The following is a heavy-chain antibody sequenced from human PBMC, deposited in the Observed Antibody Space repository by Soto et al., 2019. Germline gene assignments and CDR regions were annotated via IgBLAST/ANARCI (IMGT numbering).Heavy chain of an antibody. CDR3: ASVRFGTDISINPALNWFDP. J-gene: IGHJ5*02. V-gene: IGHV1-18*01. D-gene: IGHD3-10*01. CDR2: ISAYNGNT. Sequence: ASVKVSCKASGYTFTSYGISWVRQAPGQGLEWMGWISAYNGNTNYAQKLQGRVTMTTDTSTSTAYMELRSLRSDDTAVDYCASVRFGTDISINPALNWFDPWGQGTLVTVSS. CDR1: GYTFTSYG.